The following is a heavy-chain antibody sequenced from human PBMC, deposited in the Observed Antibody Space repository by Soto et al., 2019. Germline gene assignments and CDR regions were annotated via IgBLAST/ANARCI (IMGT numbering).Heavy chain of an antibody. CDR3: ARVGDYGDDFLAQS. J-gene: IGHJ5*02. Sequence: QVQLQESGPGLVKPSETLSLTCTVSGGSISSYYWSWIRQPPGKGLEWIGYIYYSGSTNYNPSLKSRVTISVDTSKNQFSLKLSSVTAADTAVYYCARVGDYGDDFLAQSWGQGTLVTVSS. CDR2: IYYSGST. CDR1: GGSISSYY. D-gene: IGHD4-17*01. V-gene: IGHV4-59*01.